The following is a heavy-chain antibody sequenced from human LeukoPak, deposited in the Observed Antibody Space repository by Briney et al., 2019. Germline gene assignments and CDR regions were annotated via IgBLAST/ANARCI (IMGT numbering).Heavy chain of an antibody. CDR1: GFTFSDYS. V-gene: IGHV3-21*01. Sequence: GGSLRLSCAASGFTFSDYSMNWVRQAPGKGLEWVSSIAGSSNYIFYADSVKGRFTISRDNAKNSLYLQMSGLRAEDTAIYYCARAGRYFDYWGQGTLVTVSS. CDR3: ARAGRYFDY. J-gene: IGHJ4*02. CDR2: IAGSSNYI.